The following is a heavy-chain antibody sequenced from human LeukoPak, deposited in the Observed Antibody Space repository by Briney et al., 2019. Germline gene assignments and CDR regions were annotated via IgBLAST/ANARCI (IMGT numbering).Heavy chain of an antibody. CDR3: ASLNSGDAFDI. Sequence: GASVNVSCKASGYTFTVCYMHWVRQAPGQGREWVGHINPNSGGTNYAQKVQGRVTMTRDTSISTAYMELSRLRSDDTAVYYCASLNSGDAFDIWGQGTMVTVSS. D-gene: IGHD1-26*01. V-gene: IGHV1-2*06. CDR1: GYTFTVCY. CDR2: INPNSGGT. J-gene: IGHJ3*02.